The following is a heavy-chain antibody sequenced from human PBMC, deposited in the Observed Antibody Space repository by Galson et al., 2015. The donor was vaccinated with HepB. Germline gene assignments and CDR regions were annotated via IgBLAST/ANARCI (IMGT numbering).Heavy chain of an antibody. CDR1: GFTFSNAW. CDR3: TTDPLLGGATMVFGYYYYYGMDV. J-gene: IGHJ6*02. Sequence: SLRLSCAASGFTFSNAWMSWVRQAPGKGLEWVGRIKSKTDGGTTDYAAPVKGRFTISRDDSKNTLYLQMNSLKTEDTAVYYCTTDPLLGGATMVFGYYYYYGMDVWGQGTTVTVSS. CDR2: IKSKTDGGTT. V-gene: IGHV3-15*01. D-gene: IGHD5-12*01.